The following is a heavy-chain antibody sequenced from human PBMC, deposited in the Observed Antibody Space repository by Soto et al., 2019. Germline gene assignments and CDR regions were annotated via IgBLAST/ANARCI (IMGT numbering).Heavy chain of an antibody. CDR3: AKDALATTIVRNAFDI. CDR2: ISGSGGST. D-gene: IGHD5-12*01. V-gene: IGHV3-23*01. Sequence: GGSLRLSCAASGFTFSSYAMSWVRQAPGKGLEWVSAISGSGGSTYYADSVKGRFTISRDNSKNTLYLQMNSLRAEDTAVYYCAKDALATTIVRNAFDISGQGTMVTVSS. CDR1: GFTFSSYA. J-gene: IGHJ3*02.